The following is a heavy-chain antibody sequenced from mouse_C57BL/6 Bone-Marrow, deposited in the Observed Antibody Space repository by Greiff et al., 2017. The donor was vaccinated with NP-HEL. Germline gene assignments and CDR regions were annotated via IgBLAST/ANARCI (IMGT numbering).Heavy chain of an antibody. CDR3: ERPLLYYGSSYSFAY. Sequence: EVQLQQSGPELVKPGASVKISCKASGYTFTDYYMNWVKQSHGKSLEWIGDINPNTGGTSYNQKFKGKATFTVDTSSSTAYMKLRSLTSEDSADYYCERPLLYYGSSYSFAYWGQGTLVTVSA. CDR1: GYTFTDYY. V-gene: IGHV1-26*01. CDR2: INPNTGGT. J-gene: IGHJ3*01. D-gene: IGHD1-1*01.